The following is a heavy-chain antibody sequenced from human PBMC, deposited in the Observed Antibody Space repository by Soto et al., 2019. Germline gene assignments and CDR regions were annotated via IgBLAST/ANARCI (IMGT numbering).Heavy chain of an antibody. D-gene: IGHD4-17*01. CDR1: GFTFSTYA. CDR2: ITGGGGRT. V-gene: IGHV3-23*01. CDR3: AKDRYGDYGGVDY. Sequence: EVQLLESGGGLVKPGGSLRLSGAASGFTFSTYAMIWVRKAPGKGLEWVSVITGGGGRTYYADSVKGRFTISRDNSKNTLYLQMNSLRAEDTAVYYCAKDRYGDYGGVDYWGQGTLVTVSS. J-gene: IGHJ4*02.